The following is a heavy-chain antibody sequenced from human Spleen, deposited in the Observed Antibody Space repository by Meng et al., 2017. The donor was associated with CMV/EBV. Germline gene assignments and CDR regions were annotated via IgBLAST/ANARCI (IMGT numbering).Heavy chain of an antibody. CDR1: GYSISSNYY. V-gene: IGHV4-38-2*02. CDR3: ARVRGGGYCSSASCPINWFDP. CDR2: IYHSGDT. J-gene: IGHJ5*02. Sequence: GSLRLSCSVSGYSISSNYYWGWIRQPPGKGLEWIGNIYHSGDTYYNPSLKSRVTILMDTSKNQFSLRLSSVTATDTAVYYCARVRGGGYCSSASCPINWFDPWGQGTLVTVSS. D-gene: IGHD2-2*01.